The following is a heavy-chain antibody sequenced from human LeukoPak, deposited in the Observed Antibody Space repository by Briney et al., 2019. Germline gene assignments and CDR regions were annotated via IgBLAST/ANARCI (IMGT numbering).Heavy chain of an antibody. Sequence: SETLSLTCTVSGGSLSSGGYYWGWRRQHRGRGVELIWFIYYIVSTYCHPSLKRRFTISVDTSKTQFSLKLSSVTAPDTAVYYCARSGSVRRAPLYWGQEPLVTLPS. J-gene: IGHJ4*02. CDR3: ARSGSVRRAPLY. V-gene: IGHV4-31*03. D-gene: IGHD3-10*01. CDR1: GGSLSSGGYY. CDR2: IYYIVST.